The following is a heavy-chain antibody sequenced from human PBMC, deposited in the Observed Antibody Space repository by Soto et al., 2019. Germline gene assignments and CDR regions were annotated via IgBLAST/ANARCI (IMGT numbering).Heavy chain of an antibody. J-gene: IGHJ4*02. CDR1: GGSISSGDYY. V-gene: IGHV4-30-4*01. CDR3: ATLATPYSSSSWYYFDY. CDR2: IYYSVST. Sequence: SETLSLTCTVSGGSISSGDYYWSWIRQPPGKGLEWIGYIYYSVSTYYNPSLKSRVTISVDTSKNQFSLKLSSVTAADTAVYYCATLATPYSSSSWYYFDYWGQGTLVTVSS. D-gene: IGHD6-6*01.